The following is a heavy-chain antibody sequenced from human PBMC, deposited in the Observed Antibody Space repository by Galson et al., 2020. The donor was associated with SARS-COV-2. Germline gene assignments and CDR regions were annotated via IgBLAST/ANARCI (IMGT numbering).Heavy chain of an antibody. D-gene: IGHD3-16*02. CDR2: ISYDGSNK. V-gene: IGHV3-30*18. J-gene: IGHJ5*02. Sequence: TGGSLRLSCAASGFTFSSYGMHWVRQAPGKGLEWVAVISYDGSNKYYADSVKGRFTISRDNSKNRLYLQMNSLRAEDTAVYYCAKDDYVWGSYRYRGFNWFDPWGQGALVTVSS. CDR1: GFTFSSYG. CDR3: AKDDYVWGSYRYRGFNWFDP.